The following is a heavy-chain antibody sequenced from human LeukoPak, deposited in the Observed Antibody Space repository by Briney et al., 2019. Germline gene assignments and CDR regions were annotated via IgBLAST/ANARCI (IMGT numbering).Heavy chain of an antibody. CDR3: AKVGDYVWGSYRHY. D-gene: IGHD3-16*02. CDR2: ISGSGGST. CDR1: GFTFSNYA. Sequence: GGSLRLSCAASGFTFSNYAMRWVRQFPGKGLEWVSAISGSGGSTYYADSVKGRFTISRDNSENTLYLQMNSLRAEDTAVYYCAKVGDYVWGSYRHYWGQGTLVTVSS. J-gene: IGHJ4*02. V-gene: IGHV3-23*01.